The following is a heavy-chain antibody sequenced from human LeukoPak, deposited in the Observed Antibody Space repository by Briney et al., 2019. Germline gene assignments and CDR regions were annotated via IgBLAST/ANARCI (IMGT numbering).Heavy chain of an antibody. CDR1: GFTFSTYS. D-gene: IGHD4-17*01. V-gene: IGHV3-21*01. CDR3: AGINDYGDPTGAFDI. J-gene: IGHJ3*02. Sequence: PGGSLRLSCAASGFTFSTYSMNRVRQAPGKGLEWVSSISSSSSYIHYADSVKGRFTISRDNAKNSLFLQMNSLRAEDTAVYYCAGINDYGDPTGAFDIWGQGTMVTVSS. CDR2: ISSSSSYI.